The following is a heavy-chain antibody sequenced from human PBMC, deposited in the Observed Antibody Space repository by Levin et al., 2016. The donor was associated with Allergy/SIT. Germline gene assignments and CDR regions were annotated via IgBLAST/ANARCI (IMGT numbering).Heavy chain of an antibody. Sequence: WIRQPPGKGLEWVSFISGSGDTTNYADSVKGRFTISRDNSQNTLYLQMNSLRADDTALYYCARTPSGSYDYWGQGTLVTVSS. V-gene: IGHV3-23*01. CDR3: ARTPSGSYDY. D-gene: IGHD1-26*01. CDR2: ISGSGDTT. J-gene: IGHJ4*02.